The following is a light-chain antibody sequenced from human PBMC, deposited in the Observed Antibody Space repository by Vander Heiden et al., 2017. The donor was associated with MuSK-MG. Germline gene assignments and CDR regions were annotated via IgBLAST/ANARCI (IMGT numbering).Light chain of an antibody. J-gene: IGLJ3*02. V-gene: IGLV1-44*01. CDR2: NNN. CDR3: AAWDDSLTGWV. Sequence: QSVLTQPPSRSGTPGQRVTISCSGSSSNIGSNSVNWYQQFPGTAPKLLIYNNNQRPSGVPARFSASKSGTSASLAISGLQSEDEADYYCAAWDDSLTGWVFGGGTKLTVL. CDR1: SSNIGSNS.